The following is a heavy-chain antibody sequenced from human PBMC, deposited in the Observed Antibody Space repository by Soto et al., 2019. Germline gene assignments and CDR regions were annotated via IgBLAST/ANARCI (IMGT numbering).Heavy chain of an antibody. CDR3: AKEEIDGFNWFEP. V-gene: IGHV3-23*01. J-gene: IGHJ5*02. Sequence: VGPLRISFEASGFTFSSYAITGVPQAPGKGLEWVSAISGSVGSTYYADSVKGRFTISRDNSKNTLYLQMNSLRAEDTAVYYCAKEEIDGFNWFEPWGQGTLVTVSS. CDR1: GFTFSSYA. CDR2: ISGSVGST.